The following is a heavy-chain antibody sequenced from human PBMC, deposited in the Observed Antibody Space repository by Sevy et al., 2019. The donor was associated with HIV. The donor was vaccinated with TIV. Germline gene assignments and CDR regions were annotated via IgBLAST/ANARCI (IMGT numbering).Heavy chain of an antibody. CDR2: IRSKAYGGTT. D-gene: IGHD3-9*01. V-gene: IGHV3-49*04. Sequence: GESLKISCTASGFTFGDYAMSWVRQAPGKGLEWVGFIRSKAYGGTTEYAASVKGRFTISRDDSKSIAYLQMNSLKTEDTAVYYCTRDHPLRYFDWLLYYFDYWGQGTLVTVSS. J-gene: IGHJ4*02. CDR3: TRDHPLRYFDWLLYYFDY. CDR1: GFTFGDYA.